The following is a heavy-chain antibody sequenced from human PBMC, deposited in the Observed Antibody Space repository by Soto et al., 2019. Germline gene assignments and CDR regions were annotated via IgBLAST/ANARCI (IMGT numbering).Heavy chain of an antibody. CDR2: TYYRSKWYH. V-gene: IGHV6-1*01. Sequence: SQTLSLTCAISGDNVSSNSATWNWIRQSPSRGLQWLGRTYYRSKWYHDYAESVKSRITINPDTSKNQFSLQLISVTPEDTAVYYCARSITGSAYFDYWGQGTQVTVSS. CDR1: GDNVSSNSAT. J-gene: IGHJ4*02. CDR3: ARSITGSAYFDY. D-gene: IGHD3-10*01.